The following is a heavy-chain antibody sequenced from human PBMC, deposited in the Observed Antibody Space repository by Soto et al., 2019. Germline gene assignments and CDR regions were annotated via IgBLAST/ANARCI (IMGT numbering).Heavy chain of an antibody. CDR3: ARGPTYYYKNSGDYSLDY. CDR1: GYTFITYG. CDR2: ISTYNGDT. Sequence: QVQLVQSGAEVKEPGASVKVSCKASGYTFITYGMSWVRQAPGQGLDWMGWISTYNGDTKYADRLQGSVAMTTDTTTGTAYMELRSLRSDDSAVYYCARGPTYYYKNSGDYSLDYWGQGTLVTVSS. D-gene: IGHD3-22*01. J-gene: IGHJ4*02. V-gene: IGHV1-18*01.